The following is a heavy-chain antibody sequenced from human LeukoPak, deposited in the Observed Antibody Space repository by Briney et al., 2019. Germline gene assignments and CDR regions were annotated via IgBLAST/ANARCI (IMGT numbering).Heavy chain of an antibody. V-gene: IGHV1-8*01. CDR3: ARAPMGAAPLY. D-gene: IGHD6-6*01. Sequence: ASVKVSCKASGYTFTNFDINWVRQAPGQGLEWMGWMNPVSGNAGSAQKFQGRVTLTRDTSITTAYMELTSLRSDDTAFYYCARAPMGAAPLYWGQGTLVTVSS. CDR1: GYTFTNFD. CDR2: MNPVSGNA. J-gene: IGHJ4*02.